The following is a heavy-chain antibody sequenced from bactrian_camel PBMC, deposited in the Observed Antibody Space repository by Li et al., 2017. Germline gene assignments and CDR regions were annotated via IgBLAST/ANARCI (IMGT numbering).Heavy chain of an antibody. Sequence: HVQLVESGGGSVQAGESLRLSCAASGYTYSTHCMGWFRQAPGKERERVADISLRFGFTMYADSVKGRFTISRDKAKNSVYLQMNSLKSEDTALYYCATDRPVGTWWEYWGQGTQVTVS. J-gene: IGHJ4*01. V-gene: IGHV3S53*01. CDR2: ISLRFGFT. CDR3: ATDRPVGTWWEY. CDR1: GYTYSTHC. D-gene: IGHD7*01.